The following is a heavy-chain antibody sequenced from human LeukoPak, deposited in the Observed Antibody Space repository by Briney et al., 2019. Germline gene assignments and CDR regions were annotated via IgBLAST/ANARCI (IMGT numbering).Heavy chain of an antibody. CDR3: ARGSTSGGFLEWLPFDY. CDR1: GYTFTSYG. D-gene: IGHD3-3*01. CDR2: ISAYNGNT. V-gene: IGHV1-18*01. Sequence: GASVKVSCKASGYTFTSYGISWVRQAPGQGLEWMGWISAYNGNTNYAQKLQGRVTMTTDTSTSTAYMELRSLRSDDTAVYYCARGSTSGGFLEWLPFDYWGQGTLVTVSS. J-gene: IGHJ4*02.